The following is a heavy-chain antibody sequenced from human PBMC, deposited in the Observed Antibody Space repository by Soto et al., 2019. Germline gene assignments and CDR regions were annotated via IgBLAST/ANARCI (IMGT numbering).Heavy chain of an antibody. J-gene: IGHJ4*02. CDR2: ISYDGSDK. Sequence: GVSLRRSFSACGFTFSSYALHWVRQAPGTGLEWVALISYDGSDKDYADSVKGRFTISRDNSRNTLFLQMNSLRAEDTAVYYCARDYYKYYDSSGYYRSPAYWGQGT. CDR3: ARDYYKYYDSSGYYRSPAY. V-gene: IGHV3-30-3*01. D-gene: IGHD3-22*01. CDR1: GFTFSSYA.